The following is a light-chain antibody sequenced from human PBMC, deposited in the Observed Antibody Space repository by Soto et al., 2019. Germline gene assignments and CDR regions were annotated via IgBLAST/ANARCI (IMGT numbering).Light chain of an antibody. J-gene: IGKJ2*01. CDR3: QQYSSAPRMYV. CDR2: DAS. Sequence: EIVLTQSPGTLSLSPGESGTRSCRASQRVSYYVAWYQQKSGQAPRLLIYDASRRATGIPDRFSGSGYGTDCTLTISRLEPEDIAVYYCQQYSSAPRMYVFGQGTKLEIK. V-gene: IGKV3-20*01. CDR1: QRVSYY.